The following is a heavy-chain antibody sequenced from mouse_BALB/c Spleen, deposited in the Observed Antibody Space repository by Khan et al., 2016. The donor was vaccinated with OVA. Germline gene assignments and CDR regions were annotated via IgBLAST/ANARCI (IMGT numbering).Heavy chain of an antibody. J-gene: IGHJ3*01. V-gene: IGHV5-12*02. CDR2: LSNRGTTT. CDR3: AREGDDGGLAY. Sequence: LVESGGGLVQPGGSLKLSCATSGFTFSDYYMYWVRQTPEKRLEWVAYLSNRGTTTYYPDTVRGRFTISRDNAKNTLYLQMSRLESEDTAMDYCAREGDDGGLAYWGQGTLVTVSA. D-gene: IGHD2-3*01. CDR1: GFTFSDYY.